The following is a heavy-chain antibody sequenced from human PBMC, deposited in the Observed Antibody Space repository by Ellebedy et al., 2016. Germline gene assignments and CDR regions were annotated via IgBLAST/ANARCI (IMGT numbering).Heavy chain of an antibody. CDR1: GNTLTELS. V-gene: IGHV1-24*01. D-gene: IGHD1-26*01. Sequence: ASVKVSXXVSGNTLTELSIHWVRQAPGKGLEWMGGFDPEGGETIYAQKFQGRVTMTEDTSTDTAYMELSSLRSEDTAVYYCATLSGSQSNFDFWGQGTLVTVSS. CDR2: FDPEGGET. J-gene: IGHJ4*02. CDR3: ATLSGSQSNFDF.